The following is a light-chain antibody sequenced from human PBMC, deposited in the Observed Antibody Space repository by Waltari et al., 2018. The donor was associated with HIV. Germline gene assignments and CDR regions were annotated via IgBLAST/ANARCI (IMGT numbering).Light chain of an antibody. CDR2: GAS. V-gene: IGKV3-20*01. Sequence: EIVLTQSPGTLSLSPGERATLSCGASQSVSSSYLAWYQHRPGQAPRLLIYGASSRATGIPDRFSGSGSGTDFTLTISRLEPEDFAVYYCQQYRSSPLFSFGPGTKVEIK. CDR1: QSVSSSY. J-gene: IGKJ3*01. CDR3: QQYRSSPLFS.